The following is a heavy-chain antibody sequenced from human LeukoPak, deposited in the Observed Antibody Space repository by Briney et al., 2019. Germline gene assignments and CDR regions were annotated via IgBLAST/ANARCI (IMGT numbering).Heavy chain of an antibody. Sequence: KPSETLSLTXTVSGGSISSYYWSWIRQSAGKGLEWIGRIYTSGSTNYNPSLKSRVTMSVDTSKNQFSLKLSSVTAADTAVYYCAREGVGSGSYYPDAFDIWGQGTMVTVSS. J-gene: IGHJ3*02. CDR1: GGSISSYY. V-gene: IGHV4-4*07. CDR2: IYTSGST. D-gene: IGHD1-26*01. CDR3: AREGVGSGSYYPDAFDI.